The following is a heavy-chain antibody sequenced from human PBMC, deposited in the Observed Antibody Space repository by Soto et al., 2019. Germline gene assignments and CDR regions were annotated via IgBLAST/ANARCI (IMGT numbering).Heavy chain of an antibody. CDR2: IYSGGST. CDR1: GFTVSSNY. D-gene: IGHD5-18*01. CDR3: ARAERGYSYGYSD. Sequence: HPGGSLRLSCAASGFTVSSNYMSWVRQAPGKGLEWVSVIYSGGSTYYADSVKGRFTISRDNSKNTLYLQMNSLRAEDTAVYYCARAERGYSYGYSDWGQGTLVTVSS. V-gene: IGHV3-53*01. J-gene: IGHJ4*02.